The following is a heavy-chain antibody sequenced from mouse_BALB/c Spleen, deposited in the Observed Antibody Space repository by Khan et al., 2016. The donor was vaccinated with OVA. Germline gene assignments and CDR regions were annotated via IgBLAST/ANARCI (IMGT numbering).Heavy chain of an antibody. Sequence: VQLQESGPGSVAPSQSLSITCTISGFSLTSYGVHLVRQPAGKGLEWLVVIWSDGRTTYNSALKSRLSISKDNSKSQVSLKVNSPQPDDTVIYYCARQVYPGYFDVWGAGTTVTVSS. CDR2: IWSDGRT. CDR3: ARQVYPGYFDV. J-gene: IGHJ1*01. D-gene: IGHD2-1*01. CDR1: GFSLTSYG. V-gene: IGHV2-6-1*01.